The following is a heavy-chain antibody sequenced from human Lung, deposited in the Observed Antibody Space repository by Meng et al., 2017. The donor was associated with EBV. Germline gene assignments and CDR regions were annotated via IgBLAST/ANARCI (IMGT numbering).Heavy chain of an antibody. CDR1: GFTFSNAW. J-gene: IGHJ4*02. Sequence: EVQLVESGGRWVKRVGSLRLSCSGYGFTFSNAWMSWVRQGPGEGVGGICHIKSKGDGGTTDYAAPVKGRFTISRDDSENTLSLQMNSLKTEDTALYYCTTSARNLHIGFYWGQGTLVTVSS. CDR3: TTSARNLHIGFY. CDR2: IKSKGDGGTT. V-gene: IGHV3-15*01. D-gene: IGHD1-14*01.